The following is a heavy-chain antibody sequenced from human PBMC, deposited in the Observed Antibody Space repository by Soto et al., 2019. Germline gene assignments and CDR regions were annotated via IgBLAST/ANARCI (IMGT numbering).Heavy chain of an antibody. V-gene: IGHV1-69*01. CDR2: IIPNFDTP. D-gene: IGHD3-10*01. Sequence: QVHLVQSGAEVKKPGSSVKVSCKTSEVSFNNYAVSWVRQAPGQGLELMGGIIPNFDTPNYAQKFQDIVTIIADESTSTVYLELRSLRSNDTAVCYCAVAMVREILIFESSGMHVWGQGTTVIVSS. CDR3: AVAMVREILIFESSGMHV. CDR1: EVSFNNYA. J-gene: IGHJ6*02.